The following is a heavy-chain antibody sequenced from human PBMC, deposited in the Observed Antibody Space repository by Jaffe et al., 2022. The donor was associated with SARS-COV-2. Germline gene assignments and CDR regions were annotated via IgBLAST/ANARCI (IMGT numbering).Heavy chain of an antibody. D-gene: IGHD6-6*01. J-gene: IGHJ4*02. CDR1: GYRFSSYW. V-gene: IGHV5-51*01. Sequence: EVQLVQSGAEVKKPGESLKISCRASGYRFSSYWIAWVRQMPGKGLEWMGIIFPGDSDIKYSPSFEGQVTISADESATTAFLQWNSLKASDTAIYYCARLGQLALDYWGQGALVTVSS. CDR3: ARLGQLALDY. CDR2: IFPGDSDI.